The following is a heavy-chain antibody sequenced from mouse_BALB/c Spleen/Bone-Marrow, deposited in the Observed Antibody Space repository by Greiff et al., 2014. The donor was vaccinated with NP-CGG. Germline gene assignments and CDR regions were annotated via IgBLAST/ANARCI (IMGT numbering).Heavy chain of an antibody. J-gene: IGHJ1*01. Sequence: VQLQQSGAELVKPGASVKLSCSASGFNIKDTYMHWVKQRPEQGLEWIGRIDPANGNTKYDPKFQDKATITADTSSNTVDLQLSSRTFEDTAVYYCARQEFAIYWYFDVWGAGTTVTVSS. CDR2: IDPANGNT. CDR3: ARQEFAIYWYFDV. D-gene: IGHD1-3*01. CDR1: GFNIKDTY. V-gene: IGHV14-3*02.